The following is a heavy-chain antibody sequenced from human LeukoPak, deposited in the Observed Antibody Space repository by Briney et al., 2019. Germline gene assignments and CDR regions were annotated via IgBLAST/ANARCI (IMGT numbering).Heavy chain of an antibody. CDR1: GFTFSSYW. CDR2: IKQDGSEK. Sequence: PGGSLRLSCAASGFTFSSYWMSWVRQAPGKGLEWVANIKQDGSEKYYVDSVKGRFTISKDSAKNSLYLQMNSLRVDDTAVYYCTRGDPDFWGQGTLVTVSS. J-gene: IGHJ4*02. D-gene: IGHD3-3*01. V-gene: IGHV3-7*01. CDR3: TRGDPDF.